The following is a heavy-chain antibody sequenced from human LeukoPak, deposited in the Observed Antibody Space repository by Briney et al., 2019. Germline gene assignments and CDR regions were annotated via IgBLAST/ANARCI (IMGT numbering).Heavy chain of an antibody. CDR2: IYYSGST. CDR1: GDSISSSSYY. CDR3: ARHRERTSPYYYGMDV. Sequence: SETLSLTCTVSGDSISSSSYYWGWIRQPPGKGLEWIGSIYYSGSTYYNPSLKSRVTISVDTSKNQFSLKLTSVTAADTAVYYCARHRERTSPYYYGMDVWGQGTTVTVSS. J-gene: IGHJ6*02. V-gene: IGHV4-39*01. D-gene: IGHD1-1*01.